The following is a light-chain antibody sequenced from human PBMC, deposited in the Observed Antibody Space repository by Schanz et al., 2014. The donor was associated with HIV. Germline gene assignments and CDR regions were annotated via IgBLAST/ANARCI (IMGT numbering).Light chain of an antibody. CDR3: QQYGTSPYT. V-gene: IGKV3-20*01. CDR2: DTS. CDR1: QSVINNY. Sequence: ENVLTQSPDTLSLSPGDRATLSCRASQSVINNYLAWYQQTPGQAPRLLIYDTSNRAVGIPDRFSGSGSGTVFTLTISRLEPEDFAVYHCQQYGTSPYTFGQGTKVEIK. J-gene: IGKJ2*01.